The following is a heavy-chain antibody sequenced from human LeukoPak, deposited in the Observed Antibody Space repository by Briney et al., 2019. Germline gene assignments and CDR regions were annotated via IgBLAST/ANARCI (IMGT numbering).Heavy chain of an antibody. CDR1: GGTFSSYA. Sequence: SVKVSCKASGGTFSSYAISWVRQAPGQGLEWMGGIIIIFGTANYAQKFQGRVTITADESTSTAYMELSSLRSEDTAVYYCARATGYCSGGSCLLSYYYGMDVWGQGTTVTASS. J-gene: IGHJ6*02. D-gene: IGHD2-15*01. CDR2: IIIIFGTA. CDR3: ARATGYCSGGSCLLSYYYGMDV. V-gene: IGHV1-69*13.